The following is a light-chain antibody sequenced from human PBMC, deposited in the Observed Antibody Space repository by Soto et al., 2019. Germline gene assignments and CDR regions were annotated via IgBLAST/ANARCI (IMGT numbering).Light chain of an antibody. CDR1: SSDVGGYNY. CDR2: EVS. CDR3: SSYTSSSTLV. V-gene: IGLV2-14*01. Sequence: QSVLTQPASVSGSPGQSITISCTGTSSDVGGYNYVSWYQQHPGKAPKLMIYEVSNRPSGVSNRFAGSKSGNTASLTTSGLQAEAEVDYFCSSYTSSSTLVFGTGTKVTVL. J-gene: IGLJ1*01.